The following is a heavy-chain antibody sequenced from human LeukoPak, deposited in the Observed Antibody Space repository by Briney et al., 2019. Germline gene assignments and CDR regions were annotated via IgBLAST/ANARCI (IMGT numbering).Heavy chain of an antibody. D-gene: IGHD6-13*01. CDR3: ASYPWSSSWYIAH. J-gene: IGHJ4*02. Sequence: GGSLRLSCAASGFTFGSYDMNWVRQAPGKGLEWISYISITGATIYYADSVKGRFTISRENAKNSLYLQMNSLRADDTAVYYCASYPWSSSWYIAHWGQGTLVTVSS. V-gene: IGHV3-48*03. CDR2: ISITGATI. CDR1: GFTFGSYD.